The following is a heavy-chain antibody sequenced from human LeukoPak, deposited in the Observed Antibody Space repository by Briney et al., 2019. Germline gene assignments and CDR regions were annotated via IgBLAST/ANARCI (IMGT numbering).Heavy chain of an antibody. J-gene: IGHJ5*02. Sequence: PSETLSLTCTVSGGSISSSSYYWGWIRQPPGKGLEWIGSIYYSGSTYYNPSLKSRVTISVDTSKNQFSLKLSSVTAADTAVYYCARGAYDILTGRKGEYNWFDPWGQGTLVTVSS. CDR2: IYYSGST. CDR3: ARGAYDILTGRKGEYNWFDP. D-gene: IGHD3-9*01. V-gene: IGHV4-39*07. CDR1: GGSISSSSYY.